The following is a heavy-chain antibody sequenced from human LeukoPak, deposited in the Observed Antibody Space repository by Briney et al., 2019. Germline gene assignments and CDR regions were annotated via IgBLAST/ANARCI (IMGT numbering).Heavy chain of an antibody. J-gene: IGHJ4*02. CDR1: GFTFSSYS. CDR3: ARDPRGRDYYDSSGYYPDY. Sequence: GGSLRLSCAASGFTFSSYSMTWVRQAPGKGLEWVSSISSSSSYIYYADSVKGRFTISRDNAKNSLYLQMNSLRAEDTAVYYCARDPRGRDYYDSSGYYPDYWGQGTLVTVSS. V-gene: IGHV3-21*01. D-gene: IGHD3-22*01. CDR2: ISSSSSYI.